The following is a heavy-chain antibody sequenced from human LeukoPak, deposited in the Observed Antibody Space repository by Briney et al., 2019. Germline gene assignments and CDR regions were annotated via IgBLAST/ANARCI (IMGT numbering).Heavy chain of an antibody. J-gene: IGHJ4*02. Sequence: PGGSLRLSCAASGFTFSSYCMTWVRQAPGKGLEWVASIKQDGNEKYYVDSVKGRFTISRDKARNSLYLQMSSLRADDTAVYYCARDGAFRIYDYWGQGTLVTVSS. V-gene: IGHV3-7*01. CDR1: GFTFSSYC. D-gene: IGHD3-3*02. CDR2: IKQDGNEK. CDR3: ARDGAFRIYDY.